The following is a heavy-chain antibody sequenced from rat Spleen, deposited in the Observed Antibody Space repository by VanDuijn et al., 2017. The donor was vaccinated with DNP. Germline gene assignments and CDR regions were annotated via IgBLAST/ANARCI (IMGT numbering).Heavy chain of an antibody. J-gene: IGHJ2*01. CDR2: ISYSGST. CDR1: GYSISSTN. D-gene: IGHD4-1*01. V-gene: IGHV3-1*01. Sequence: EVQLQESGPGLVKPSQSLSLTCSVTGYSISSTNRWNWIRKFPGNKMEWIGHISYSGSTSYNPSLKSRISITRDTSKNQFFLQLNSVTTEDTATYYCATHGDWGQGVMVTVSS. CDR3: ATHGD.